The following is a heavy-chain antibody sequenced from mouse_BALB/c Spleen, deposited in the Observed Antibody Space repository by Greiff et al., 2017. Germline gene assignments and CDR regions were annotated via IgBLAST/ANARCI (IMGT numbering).Heavy chain of an antibody. D-gene: IGHD2-5*01. CDR3: ARNSNSYAMDY. J-gene: IGHJ4*01. CDR2: IWRGGST. Sequence: QVQLQQSGPSLVQPSQSLSITCTVSGFSLTSYGVHWVRQSPGKGLEWLGVIWRGGSTDYNAAFMSRLSITKDNSKSQVFLKMNSLQTDDTAMYYCARNSNSYAMDYWGQGTSVTVSS. CDR1: GFSLTSYG. V-gene: IGHV2-5-1*01.